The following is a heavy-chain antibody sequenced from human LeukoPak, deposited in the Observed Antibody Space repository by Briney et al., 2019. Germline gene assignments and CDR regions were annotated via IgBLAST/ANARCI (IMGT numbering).Heavy chain of an antibody. V-gene: IGHV3-23*01. CDR1: GFTFSSYA. D-gene: IGHD6-19*01. CDR2: ISGSGGST. J-gene: IGHJ4*02. CDR3: ATPPSWASGWAFDY. Sequence: GGSLRLSCAASGFTFSSYAMSWVRQAPGKGLEWVSAISGSGGSTYYADSVKGRFTISGDNSKNTLYLQVNSLRAEDTAVYYCATPPSWASGWAFDYWGQGTLVTVSS.